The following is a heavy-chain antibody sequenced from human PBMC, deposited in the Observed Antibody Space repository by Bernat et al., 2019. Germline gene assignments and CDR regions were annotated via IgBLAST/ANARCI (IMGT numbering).Heavy chain of an antibody. Sequence: QVQLQESGPGLVKPSETLSLTCTVSGGSISSYYWSWIRQPPGKGLEWIGYIYYSGSTNYNPSLKSRVTISVDTSKNQFSLKLSSVTAADTAVYYCARAHCSGGSCRYGNDAFDIWGQGTMVTVSS. D-gene: IGHD2-15*01. CDR1: GGSISSYY. J-gene: IGHJ3*02. CDR2: IYYSGST. CDR3: ARAHCSGGSCRYGNDAFDI. V-gene: IGHV4-59*01.